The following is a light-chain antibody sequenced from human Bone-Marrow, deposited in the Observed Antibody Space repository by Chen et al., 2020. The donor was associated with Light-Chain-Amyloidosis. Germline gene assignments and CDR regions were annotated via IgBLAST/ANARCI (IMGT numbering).Light chain of an antibody. J-gene: IGKJ1*01. CDR1: QGISNY. CDR3: QKYNRAPWT. CDR2: AVS. Sequence: DLQMTQSPSSLPASVGDRVTITCRASQGISNYLAWYQQKPGNVPQLLIYAVSTLQSGVQSRFSGSGSGTDFTLTITSLQPEDVGTYYCQKYNRAPWTFGQGTKVEI. V-gene: IGKV1-27*01.